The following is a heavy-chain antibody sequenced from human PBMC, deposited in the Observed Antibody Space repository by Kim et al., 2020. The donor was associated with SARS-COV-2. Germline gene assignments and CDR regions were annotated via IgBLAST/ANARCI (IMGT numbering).Heavy chain of an antibody. CDR1: GFTFSSHA. V-gene: IGHV3-64D*06. CDR2: IRSNSIGT. J-gene: IGHJ6*02. D-gene: IGHD6-25*01. Sequence: GGSLRLSCSASGFTFSSHAMYWVRLVPGKGLQYVSAIRSNSIGTHYADFVKGRFSVSRDNSKNTLYLQMSSLRTDDTAIYYCVRSPAAHYYYYGMDVWGQGTTVTVSS. CDR3: VRSPAAHYYYYGMDV.